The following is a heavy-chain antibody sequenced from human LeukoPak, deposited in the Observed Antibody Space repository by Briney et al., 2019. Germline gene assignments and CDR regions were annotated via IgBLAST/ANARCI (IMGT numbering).Heavy chain of an antibody. Sequence: GRSLRLSCAASGFTFSSYGMHSVRQAPGKGLEWVAVIWYDGSNKYYADSVKGRFTISRDNSKNTLYLQMNSLRAEDTAVYYCAKTPAPKYYYYYYMDVWGKGTTVTVSS. V-gene: IGHV3-33*06. CDR2: IWYDGSNK. CDR1: GFTFSSYG. CDR3: AKTPAPKYYYYYYMDV. J-gene: IGHJ6*03.